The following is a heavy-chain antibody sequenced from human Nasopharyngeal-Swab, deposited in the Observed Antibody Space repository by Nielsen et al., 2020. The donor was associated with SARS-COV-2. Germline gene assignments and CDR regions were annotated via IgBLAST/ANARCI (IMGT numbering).Heavy chain of an antibody. CDR1: GFTFSSYD. V-gene: IGHV3-13*01. CDR2: IGTAGDT. J-gene: IGHJ4*02. Sequence: GGSLRLSCAASGFTFSSYDMHWVRQATGKGLEWVSAIGTAGDTYYPDSVKGRFTISRDNSKNTLYLQMNSLRAEDTAVYYCARGSSSYYFDYWGQGTLVTVSS. D-gene: IGHD6-6*01. CDR3: ARGSSSYYFDY.